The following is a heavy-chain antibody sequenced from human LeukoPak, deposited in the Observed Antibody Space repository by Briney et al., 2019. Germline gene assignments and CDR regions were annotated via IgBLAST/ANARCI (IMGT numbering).Heavy chain of an antibody. D-gene: IGHD3-10*02. Sequence: GGSLRLSCAASGFTLSNYWMHWVRQAPGKGLVWVSRINSDARSTSYADSVKGRFTISRDNAKNTLYLQMNSLRAEDTAVYYCAELGITMIGGVWGKGTTVTISS. CDR2: INSDARST. J-gene: IGHJ6*04. V-gene: IGHV3-74*01. CDR1: GFTLSNYW. CDR3: AELGITMIGGV.